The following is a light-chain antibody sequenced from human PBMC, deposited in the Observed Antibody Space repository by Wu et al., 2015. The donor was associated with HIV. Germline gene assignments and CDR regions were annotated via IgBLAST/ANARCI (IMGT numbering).Light chain of an antibody. V-gene: IGKV3-20*01. J-gene: IGKJ5*01. CDR1: QSVTNNY. CDR2: GAS. CDR3: QQYVTSIT. Sequence: EIVLTQSPGTLSLSPGERATLSCRASQSVTNNYLAWYQQKPGQAPRVLIYGASSRATGIPDRFSGGGSGTDFSHTISRLEPEDFAVYYCQQYVTSITFGQGTRLEIK.